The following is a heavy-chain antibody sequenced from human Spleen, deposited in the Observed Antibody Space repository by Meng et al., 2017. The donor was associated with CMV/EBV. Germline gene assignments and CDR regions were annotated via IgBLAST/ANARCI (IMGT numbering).Heavy chain of an antibody. J-gene: IGHJ5*02. CDR2: IYYSGST. D-gene: IGHD2-2*01. CDR1: GGSISSGDYY. CDR3: ARVVPAARFDP. Sequence: QVQLQWAGPGLVKPYQTMSLTCTVSGGSISSGDYYWSWIRQPPGKGLEWIGYIYYSGSTYYNPSLKSRVTISVDTSKNQFSLKLSSVTAADTAVYYCARVVPAARFDPWGQGTLVTVSS. V-gene: IGHV4-30-4*08.